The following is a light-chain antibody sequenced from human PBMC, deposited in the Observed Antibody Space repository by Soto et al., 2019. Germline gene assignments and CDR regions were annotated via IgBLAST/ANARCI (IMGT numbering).Light chain of an antibody. V-gene: IGKV3-15*01. CDR1: QSVISN. Sequence: MVMTQSPVTLSVSPGESATLSCRASQSVISNLAWYQQKPGQAPRLLIYGASTRATGIPDRFSGSGSGTEFTPTITSLQSGAFDVYYCQQSNRWPFTFGRGTKVDIK. CDR3: QQSNRWPFT. J-gene: IGKJ3*01. CDR2: GAS.